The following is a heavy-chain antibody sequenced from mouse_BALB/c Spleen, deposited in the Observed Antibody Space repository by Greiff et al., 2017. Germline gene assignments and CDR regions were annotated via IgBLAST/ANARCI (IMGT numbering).Heavy chain of an antibody. J-gene: IGHJ4*01. CDR2: INPSNGGT. D-gene: IGHD1-1*01. CDR3: TRTKPYYYGSHYYAMDY. V-gene: IGHV1S81*02. Sequence: QVQLKESGAELVKPGASVKLSCKASGYTFTSYYMYWVKQRPGQGLEWIGEINPSNGGTNFNEKFKSKATLTVDKSSSTAYMQLSSLTSEDSAVYYCTRTKPYYYGSHYYAMDYWGQGTSVTVSS. CDR1: GYTFTSYY.